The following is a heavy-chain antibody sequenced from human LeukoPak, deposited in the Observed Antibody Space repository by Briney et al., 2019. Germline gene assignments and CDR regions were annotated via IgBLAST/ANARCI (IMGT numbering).Heavy chain of an antibody. Sequence: GGSLRLSCAASEFSVGSNYMTWVRQAPGKGLEWVANIKQDGSEKYYVDSVKGRFTISRDNAKNSLYLQMNSLRAEDTAVYYCARMGSSSWDYYYYYYYMDVWGKGTTVTISS. CDR2: IKQDGSEK. V-gene: IGHV3-7*01. CDR3: ARMGSSSWDYYYYYYYMDV. D-gene: IGHD6-13*01. CDR1: EFSVGSNY. J-gene: IGHJ6*03.